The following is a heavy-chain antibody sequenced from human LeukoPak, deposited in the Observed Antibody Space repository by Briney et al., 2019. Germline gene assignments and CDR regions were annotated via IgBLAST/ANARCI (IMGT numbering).Heavy chain of an antibody. D-gene: IGHD3-22*01. J-gene: IGHJ4*02. V-gene: IGHV1-69*04. CDR3: ARDLRWDDSSGYDFGY. CDR2: IIPILGIA. Sequence: GASVKVSCKASGGTFSSYAISWVRQAPGQGLEWMGRIIPILGIANYAQKFQGRVTITADKSTSTAYMELSSLRSEDTAVYYCARDLRWDDSSGYDFGYWGQGTLVTVSS. CDR1: GGTFSSYA.